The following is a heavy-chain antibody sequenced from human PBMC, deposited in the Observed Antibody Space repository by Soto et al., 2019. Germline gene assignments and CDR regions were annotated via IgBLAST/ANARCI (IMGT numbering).Heavy chain of an antibody. CDR3: ARGRRSGSYYSRFDY. CDR2: IYYSGST. CDR1: GGSISSYY. Sequence: QVQLQEPGPGLVKPSETLSLTCTVSGGSISSYYWSWIRQPPGKGLEWIGYIYYSGSTNYNPSLKSRVTISVDTSKNQFSLKLSSVTAADTAVYYCARGRRSGSYYSRFDYWGQGTLVTVSS. J-gene: IGHJ4*02. V-gene: IGHV4-59*01. D-gene: IGHD1-26*01.